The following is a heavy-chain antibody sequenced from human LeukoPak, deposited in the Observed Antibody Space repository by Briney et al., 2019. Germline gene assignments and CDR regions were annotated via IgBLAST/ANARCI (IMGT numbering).Heavy chain of an antibody. J-gene: IGHJ4*02. V-gene: IGHV3-23*01. CDR1: GFTFSSYA. Sequence: GGPLRLSCAASGFTFSSYAMSWVRQAPGKGLEWVSAISGSGGSTYYADSVKGRFTISRDNSKNTLYLQMNSLRAEDTAVYYCAKDGPGIVVVPAALFDYWGQGTLVTVSS. D-gene: IGHD2-2*01. CDR3: AKDGPGIVVVPAALFDY. CDR2: ISGSGGST.